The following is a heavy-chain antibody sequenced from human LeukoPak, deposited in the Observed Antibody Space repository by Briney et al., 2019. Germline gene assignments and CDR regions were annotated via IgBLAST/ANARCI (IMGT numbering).Heavy chain of an antibody. CDR2: IYHSGST. CDR3: ARGQRVVIDY. V-gene: IGHV4-38-2*02. CDR1: GYSISSGYY. J-gene: IGHJ4*02. D-gene: IGHD3-22*01. Sequence: SETLSLTCTVSGYSISSGYYWGWIRQPPGKGLEWIGSIYHSGSTYYNPSLKSRVTISVDTSKNQFSLKLSSVTAAYTAVYYCARGQRVVIDYWGQGTLVTVSS.